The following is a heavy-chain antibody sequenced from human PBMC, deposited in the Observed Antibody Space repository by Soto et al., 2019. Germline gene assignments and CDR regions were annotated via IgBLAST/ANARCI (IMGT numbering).Heavy chain of an antibody. CDR2: IYPGDSDT. CDR3: ARQAKQLWLLSYYYGMDV. J-gene: IGHJ6*02. Sequence: GESLKISCKGSGYSFTSYWIGWVRQMPRKGLEWMGIIYPGDSDTRYSPSFQGQVTISADKSISTAYLQWSSLKASDTAMYYCARQAKQLWLLSYYYGMDVWGQGTTVTVSS. D-gene: IGHD5-18*01. V-gene: IGHV5-51*01. CDR1: GYSFTSYW.